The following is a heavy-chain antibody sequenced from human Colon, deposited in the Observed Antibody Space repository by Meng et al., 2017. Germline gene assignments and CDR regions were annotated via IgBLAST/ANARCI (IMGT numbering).Heavy chain of an antibody. D-gene: IGHD1-26*01. CDR1: GFPFSSYA. CDR3: VRDRIRGSGGYCDY. Sequence: GSLRLSCAASGFPFSSYAVSWVRQAPGRGLEWVSSISGRGGDTYYVDSVKGRFTISRDNSNNTLYLQMNSLRPEDTAVYYCVRDRIRGSGGYCDYWGQGTLVTVSS. CDR2: ISGRGGDT. J-gene: IGHJ4*02. V-gene: IGHV3-23*01.